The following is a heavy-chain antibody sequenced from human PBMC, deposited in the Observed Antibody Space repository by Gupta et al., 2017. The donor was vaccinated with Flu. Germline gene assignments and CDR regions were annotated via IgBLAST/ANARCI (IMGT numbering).Heavy chain of an antibody. Sequence: YAMSWVRQAPGKGLEWVSIITGRGGTTYYADSVKGRFTISRDNSKSTLYLQMNSRRVEDTASYYCVKVPGYWGYYMDVWGKGTAVTVSS. CDR3: VKVPGYWGYYMDV. J-gene: IGHJ6*03. V-gene: IGHV3-23*01. CDR1: YA. D-gene: IGHD6-25*01. CDR2: ITGRGGTT.